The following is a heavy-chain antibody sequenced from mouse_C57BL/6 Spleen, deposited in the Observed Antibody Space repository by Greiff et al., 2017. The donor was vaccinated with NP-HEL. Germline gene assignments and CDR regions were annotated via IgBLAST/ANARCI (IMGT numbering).Heavy chain of an antibody. CDR2: IYPGDGDT. CDR1: GYAFSSYW. J-gene: IGHJ4*01. V-gene: IGHV1-80*01. Sequence: QVQLQQSGAELVKPGASVKISCEASGYAFSSYWMNWVKQRPGKGLEWIGQIYPGDGDTNYNGKFKGKATLTADKSSSTAYMQLSSLTSEDSAVYFCARITTGYAMDYWGQGTSVTVSS. CDR3: ARITTGYAMDY. D-gene: IGHD1-1*01.